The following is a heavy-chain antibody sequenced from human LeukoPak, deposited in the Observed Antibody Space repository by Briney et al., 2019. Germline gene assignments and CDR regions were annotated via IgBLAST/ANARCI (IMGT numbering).Heavy chain of an antibody. V-gene: IGHV3-33*06. Sequence: GTNNFYADSVKGRFTISRDNSKNTLYLQMNSLRAEDTAVYYCAKNLAAAAPGYFDYWGQGTLVTVSS. D-gene: IGHD6-13*01. CDR2: GTNN. CDR3: AKNLAAAAPGYFDY. J-gene: IGHJ4*02.